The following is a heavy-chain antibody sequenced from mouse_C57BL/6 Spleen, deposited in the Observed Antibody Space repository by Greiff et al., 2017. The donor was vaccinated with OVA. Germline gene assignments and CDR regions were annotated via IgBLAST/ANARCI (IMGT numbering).Heavy chain of an antibody. CDR1: GYSFTGYY. V-gene: IGHV1-42*01. CDR3: ARSGFAY. CDR2: INPSTGGT. Sequence: VQLQQSGPELVKPGASVKISCKASGYSFTGYYMNWVKQSPEKSLEWIGEINPSTGGTTYNQKFKAKATLTVEKSSSTAYMQLKSLTSEDSAVYYCARSGFAYWGQGTLVTVSA. J-gene: IGHJ3*01.